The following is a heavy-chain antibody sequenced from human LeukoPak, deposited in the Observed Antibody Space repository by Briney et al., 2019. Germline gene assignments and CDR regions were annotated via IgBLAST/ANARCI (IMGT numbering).Heavy chain of an antibody. J-gene: IGHJ4*02. CDR2: INPNTGGT. CDR3: ARDRNTRFDY. CDR1: GYSFTGYY. V-gene: IGHV1-2*02. D-gene: IGHD4-11*01. Sequence: GASVKVSCKASGYSFTGYYLHWVRQAPGQGLEWMGWINPNTGGTNYAQKFQGRITMTRDTSISTAYMELSRLRSDDTAMYYCARDRNTRFDYWGQGTLVAVSS.